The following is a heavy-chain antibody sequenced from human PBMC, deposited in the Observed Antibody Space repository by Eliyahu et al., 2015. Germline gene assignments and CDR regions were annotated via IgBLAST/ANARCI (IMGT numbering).Heavy chain of an antibody. V-gene: IGHV4-38-2*02. J-gene: IGHJ4*02. D-gene: IGHD6-6*01. CDR3: ARETRMYSSS. CDR2: IYHSGSP. CDR1: GYSISSGYY. Sequence: QVQLQESGPGLVKPSETLSLTCTVSGYSISSGYYWGWIRQPXGKGLEXIGXIYHSGSPYYNPSLKSRVTISVDTSKNQFSLKLSSVTAADTAVYYCARETRMYSSSWGQGTLVTVSS.